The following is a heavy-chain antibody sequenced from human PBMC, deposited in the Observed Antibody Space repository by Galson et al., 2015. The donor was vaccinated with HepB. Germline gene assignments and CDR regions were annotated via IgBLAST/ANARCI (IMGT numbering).Heavy chain of an antibody. J-gene: IGHJ6*02. CDR1: GISISTYF. Sequence: SETLSLTCTLSGISISTYFWSWTRQPPGKGLEWVGYIYYNGSTSYNPSLKSRVTISVDTSKNHLSLILTSVTAADTAVYFCARHGGITYRTRQNSYHYAMDVWGQGTTVIVSS. D-gene: IGHD3-16*01. CDR3: ARHGGITYRTRQNSYHYAMDV. CDR2: IYYNGST. V-gene: IGHV4-59*08.